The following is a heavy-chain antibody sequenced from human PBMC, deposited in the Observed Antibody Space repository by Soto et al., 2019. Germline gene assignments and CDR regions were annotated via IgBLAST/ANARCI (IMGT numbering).Heavy chain of an antibody. CDR2: IYHSGST. CDR3: ARGKGAKRAYYYYGMDV. Sequence: SETLSLTCAVSGGSISSGGYSWSWIRQPPGKGLEWIGYIYHSGSTYYNPSLKSRVTISVDTSKNQFSLKLSSVAAADTAVYYCARGKGAKRAYYYYGMDVWGQGTTVTVSS. CDR1: GGSISSGGYS. J-gene: IGHJ6*02. V-gene: IGHV4-30-2*01. D-gene: IGHD1-26*01.